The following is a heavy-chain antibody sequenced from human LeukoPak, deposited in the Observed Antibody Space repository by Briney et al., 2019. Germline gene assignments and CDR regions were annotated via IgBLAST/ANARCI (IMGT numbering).Heavy chain of an antibody. CDR2: ISYSGST. J-gene: IGHJ4*02. CDR1: GGSVSSDNYY. Sequence: SETLSLTCTVSGGSVSSDNYYWTWIRQPPGKGLQWIGYISYSGSTNYNPSLKSRATISLHTSKNQFSLRLSSLTAADTAVYYCARRHYYNGRAYYFLDYWGQGTLVTVSS. D-gene: IGHD3-22*01. CDR3: ARRHYYNGRAYYFLDY. V-gene: IGHV4-61*01.